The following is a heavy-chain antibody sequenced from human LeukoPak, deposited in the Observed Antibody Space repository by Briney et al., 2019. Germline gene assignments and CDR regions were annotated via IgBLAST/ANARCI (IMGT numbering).Heavy chain of an antibody. CDR3: TTDPIDYSNLYYYYYMDV. D-gene: IGHD4-11*01. V-gene: IGHV3-15*01. J-gene: IGHJ6*03. Sequence: PGGSLRLSCAASGFTFSNAWMSWVRQAPGKGLERVGRIKSKTDGGTTDYAAPVKGRFTISRDDSKNTLYLQMNSLKTEDTAVYYCTTDPIDYSNLYYYYYMDVWGKGTTVTVSS. CDR1: GFTFSNAW. CDR2: IKSKTDGGTT.